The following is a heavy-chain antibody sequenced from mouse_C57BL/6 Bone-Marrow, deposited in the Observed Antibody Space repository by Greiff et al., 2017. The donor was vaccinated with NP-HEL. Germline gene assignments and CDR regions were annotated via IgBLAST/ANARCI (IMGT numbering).Heavy chain of an antibody. CDR1: GFTFSDYY. Sequence: EVKVEESGGGLVQPGGSLKLSCAASGFTFSDYYMYWVRQTPEKRLEWVAYISNGGGSTYYPDTVKGRFTISRDNAKNTLYLQMSRLKSEDTAMYYCARHGHYGNYGGFLYYAMDYWGQGTSVTVSS. J-gene: IGHJ4*01. D-gene: IGHD2-1*01. CDR3: ARHGHYGNYGGFLYYAMDY. V-gene: IGHV5-12*01. CDR2: ISNGGGST.